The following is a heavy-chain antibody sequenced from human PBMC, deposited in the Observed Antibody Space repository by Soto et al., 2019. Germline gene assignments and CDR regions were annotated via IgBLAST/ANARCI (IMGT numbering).Heavy chain of an antibody. CDR2: INPNSGGT. CDR1: GYTFTGYY. Sequence: ASVKVSCKASGYTFTGYYMHWVRQAPGQGLEWMGWINPNSGGTNYAQKFQGRVTMTRDTSISTAYMELSRLRSDDTAVYYRARKLSYDSSGPDYWGQGTLVTVSS. CDR3: ARKLSYDSSGPDY. D-gene: IGHD3-22*01. J-gene: IGHJ4*02. V-gene: IGHV1-2*02.